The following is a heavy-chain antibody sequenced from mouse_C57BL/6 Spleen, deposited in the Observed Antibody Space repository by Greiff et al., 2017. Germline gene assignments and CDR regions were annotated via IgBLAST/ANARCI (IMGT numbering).Heavy chain of an antibody. CDR2: IYPGSGST. J-gene: IGHJ2*01. CDR3: VIYYDYDGMAWDY. Sequence: QVQLQQPGAELVKPGASVKMSCKASGYTFTSYWITWVKQRPGQGLEWIGDIYPGSGSTNYNEKFKSKATLTVDTSSSTAYMQLSSLTSEDSAVYYCVIYYDYDGMAWDYWGQGTTLTVSS. D-gene: IGHD2-4*01. V-gene: IGHV1-55*01. CDR1: GYTFTSYW.